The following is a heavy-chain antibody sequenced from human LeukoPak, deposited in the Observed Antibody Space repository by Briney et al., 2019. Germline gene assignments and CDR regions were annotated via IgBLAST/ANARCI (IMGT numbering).Heavy chain of an antibody. CDR1: GYVFTGYY. J-gene: IGHJ6*02. CDR3: ARGRRSFTGSYQSMDV. Sequence: ASVKVSCKASGYVFTGYYMHWVRQAPGQGLEWMGRINPNSGDTNYAQKLQGRVTMTRDTSISTAYMELSRLRSDDTAVYYCARGRRSFTGSYQSMDVWGQGTTVTVSS. CDR2: INPNSGDT. D-gene: IGHD3-10*01. V-gene: IGHV1-2*06.